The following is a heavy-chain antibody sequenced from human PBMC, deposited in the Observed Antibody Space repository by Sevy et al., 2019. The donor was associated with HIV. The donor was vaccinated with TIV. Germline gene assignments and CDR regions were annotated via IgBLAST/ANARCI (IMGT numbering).Heavy chain of an antibody. CDR3: AKDMGSSGSQDAFDI. D-gene: IGHD1-26*01. J-gene: IGHJ3*02. Sequence: QLGGSLRLSCAASGFTFDDYAMHWVRQAPGKGLEWVSGISWNSGSIGYADSVKGRFTISRDNAKNSLYLQMNSLRAEDTALYYCAKDMGSSGSQDAFDIWGQGTMVTVSS. V-gene: IGHV3-9*01. CDR2: ISWNSGSI. CDR1: GFTFDDYA.